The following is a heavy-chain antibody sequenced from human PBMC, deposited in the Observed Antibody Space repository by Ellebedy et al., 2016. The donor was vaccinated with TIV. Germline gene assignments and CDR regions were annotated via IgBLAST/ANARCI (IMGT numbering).Heavy chain of an antibody. D-gene: IGHD3-10*01. V-gene: IGHV4-39*01. CDR2: IYYTGST. CDR3: ARWFGELLYVRWFDP. CDR1: GDSISRSSYY. Sequence: SETLSLTCTVSGDSISRSSYYWGWIRQPPGKGLEWIGSIYYTGSTDYNPSLKSRVAISADKSKNQFSLRLSSVTAADTAVYYCARWFGELLYVRWFDPWGQGTLVTVSS. J-gene: IGHJ5*02.